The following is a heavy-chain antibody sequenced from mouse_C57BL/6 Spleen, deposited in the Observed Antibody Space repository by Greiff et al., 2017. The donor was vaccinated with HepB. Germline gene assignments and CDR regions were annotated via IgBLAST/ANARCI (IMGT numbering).Heavy chain of an antibody. Sequence: QVQLQQPGAELVKPGASVKLSCTASGYTFTSYWMHWVKQRPGRGLEWIGRIDPNSGGTKYNEKFKSKATLTVDKPSSTAYMQLSSLTSEDSAVYYCARVPYSNYIYWYFDVWGTGTTVTVSS. CDR1: GYTFTSYW. CDR3: ARVPYSNYIYWYFDV. D-gene: IGHD2-5*01. CDR2: IDPNSGGT. J-gene: IGHJ1*03. V-gene: IGHV1-72*01.